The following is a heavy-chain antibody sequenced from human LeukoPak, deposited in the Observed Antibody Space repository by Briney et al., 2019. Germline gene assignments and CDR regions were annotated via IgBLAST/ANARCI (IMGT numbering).Heavy chain of an antibody. Sequence: ASVKVSCKPSGYTFTDNVISWVRQAPGQGLEWMGYINTFYGDTNYAQRVQARVSMTTDTSTSTAYMELRSLRSDDTAAYYCARTSHYVDIAATIPYGIYYFDYWGQGTLVTVSS. V-gene: IGHV1-18*01. D-gene: IGHD5-12*01. CDR3: ARTSHYVDIAATIPYGIYYFDY. CDR2: INTFYGDT. J-gene: IGHJ4*02. CDR1: GYTFTDNV.